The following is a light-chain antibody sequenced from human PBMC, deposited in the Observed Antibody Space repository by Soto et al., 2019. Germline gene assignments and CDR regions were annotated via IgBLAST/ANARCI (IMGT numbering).Light chain of an antibody. CDR2: DAS. J-gene: IGKJ1*01. CDR1: QSVSSRS. Sequence: EVGLTQSPGTLSLSPGERATLSCRASQSVSSRSLAWYQQKPGQAPRLLISDASNRAADIPDRFSGSGSGTDFTLTINRLEPEDFAVYYCQQYAVSPRTFGQGTKVDIK. V-gene: IGKV3-20*01. CDR3: QQYAVSPRT.